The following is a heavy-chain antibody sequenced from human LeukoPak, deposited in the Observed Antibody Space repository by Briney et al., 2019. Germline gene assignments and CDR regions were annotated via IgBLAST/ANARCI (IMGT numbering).Heavy chain of an antibody. D-gene: IGHD6-13*01. CDR3: ARAPIDSSSWYHAFDI. V-gene: IGHV3-30-3*01. J-gene: IGHJ3*02. CDR2: ISYDGSNK. Sequence: GGSLRLSCAASGFTFSSYAMHWVRQAPGKGLEWVAVISYDGSNKYYADSVKGRFTISRDNARNSLDLQMKSLRAEDTAVYYCARAPIDSSSWYHAFDIWGQGTRVTVSS. CDR1: GFTFSSYA.